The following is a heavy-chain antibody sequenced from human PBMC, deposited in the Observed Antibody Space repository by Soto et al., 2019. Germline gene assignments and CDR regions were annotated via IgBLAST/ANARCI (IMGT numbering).Heavy chain of an antibody. Sequence: QVQLVQSGAEVQKPGSSVKVSCKASGGTFSSYAISWVXXXPXQGLEWMGGIIPIFGTANYAQKFQGRVXITADEXTXXXXXXXXXLRSEDTAVYYCARGGRGILSPIDYWGQGTLVTVSS. D-gene: IGHD3-9*01. CDR1: GGTFSSYA. J-gene: IGHJ4*02. V-gene: IGHV1-69*01. CDR3: ARGGRGILSPIDY. CDR2: IIPIFGTA.